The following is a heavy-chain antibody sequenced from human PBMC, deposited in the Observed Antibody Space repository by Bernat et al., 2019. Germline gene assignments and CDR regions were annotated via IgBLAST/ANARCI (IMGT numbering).Heavy chain of an antibody. CDR2: ISGSGGST. V-gene: IGHV3-23*01. J-gene: IGHJ5*02. CDR3: AKVTYDFWSGYLHYTRFDP. CDR1: GFTFSSYA. D-gene: IGHD3-3*01. Sequence: EVQLLESGGGLVQPGGSLRLSCAASGFTFSSYAMSWVRQAPGKGLEWVSAISGSGGSTYYADSVKGRFTISRDNSKNTLYLQMNSLRAEDTAVYYCAKVTYDFWSGYLHYTRFDPWGQGTLVTVSS.